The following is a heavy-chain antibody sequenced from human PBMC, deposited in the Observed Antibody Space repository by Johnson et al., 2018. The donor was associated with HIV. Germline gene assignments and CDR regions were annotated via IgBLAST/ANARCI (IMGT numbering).Heavy chain of an antibody. J-gene: IGHJ3*02. V-gene: IGHV3-66*01. CDR1: GFTFSSCA. CDR2: IYSGGST. Sequence: EVQLVESGGGVVQPGRSLRLSCAASGFTFSSCAMHWVRQAPGKGLEWVSVIYSGGSTYYADSVKGRFSISRDNSKNTLYLQMNSLRAEDTAVYFCARERHYYGSVRPRERQGDAFDIWGQGTMVTVAS. CDR3: ARERHYYGSVRPRERQGDAFDI. D-gene: IGHD3-10*01.